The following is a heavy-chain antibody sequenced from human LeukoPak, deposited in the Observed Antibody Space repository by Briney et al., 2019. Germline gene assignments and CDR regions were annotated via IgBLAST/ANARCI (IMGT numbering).Heavy chain of an antibody. D-gene: IGHD6-19*01. V-gene: IGHV3-23*01. Sequence: PGGSLRLSCAASGFTFSNSWMHWVRQAPGKGLEWVSAISGSGGSTYYADSVKGRFTISRDNSKNTLYLQMNSLRAEDTAVYYCAKDLYSSGWFHAFDIWGQGTMVTVSS. CDR3: AKDLYSSGWFHAFDI. CDR1: GFTFSNSW. CDR2: ISGSGGST. J-gene: IGHJ3*02.